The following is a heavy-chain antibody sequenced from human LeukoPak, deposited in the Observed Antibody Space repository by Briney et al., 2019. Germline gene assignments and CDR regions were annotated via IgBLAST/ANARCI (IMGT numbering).Heavy chain of an antibody. CDR3: ARGGAIRVTGMTPFDY. CDR1: GDRVSSNSAI. V-gene: IGHV6-1*01. J-gene: IGHJ4*02. CDR2: TYYRSKWDI. D-gene: IGHD1-20*01. Sequence: SQTLSLTCAISGDRVSSNSAIWNWIRECPSRGLEWLGRTYYRSKWDIDYVVSVKGRITFNPDTSKNQLSLQLNSVTPEDTATYYCARGGAIRVTGMTPFDYWGQGSLVTVSS.